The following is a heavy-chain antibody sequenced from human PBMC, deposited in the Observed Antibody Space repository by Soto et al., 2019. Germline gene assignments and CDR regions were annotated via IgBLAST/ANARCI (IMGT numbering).Heavy chain of an antibody. CDR1: GGSFSGYY. CDR3: ASNGSGYFDY. Sequence: QVQLQQWGAGLLKPSETLSLTCAVYGGSFSGYYWSWIRQPPGKGLEWIGEINHSGSTNYNPSLKSRVTISVDTSKNQFSLKLSSVTAADTAVYYCASNGSGYFDYWGQGTLVTVSS. V-gene: IGHV4-34*01. J-gene: IGHJ4*02. CDR2: INHSGST. D-gene: IGHD3-10*01.